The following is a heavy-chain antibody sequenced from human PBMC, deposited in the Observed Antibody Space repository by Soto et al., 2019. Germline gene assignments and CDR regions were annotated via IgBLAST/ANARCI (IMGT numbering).Heavy chain of an antibody. D-gene: IGHD2-2*01. CDR2: IRSKANSYAT. CDR1: GFTFSGSA. V-gene: IGHV3-73*01. J-gene: IGHJ6*02. Sequence: GGSLRLSCAASGFTFSGSAMHWVRQASGKGLEWVGRIRSKANSYATAYAASVKGRFTISRDDSKNTAYPQMNSLKTEDTAVYYCTSGYCSSTSCHDYYYYGMDVWGQGTTVTVSS. CDR3: TSGYCSSTSCHDYYYYGMDV.